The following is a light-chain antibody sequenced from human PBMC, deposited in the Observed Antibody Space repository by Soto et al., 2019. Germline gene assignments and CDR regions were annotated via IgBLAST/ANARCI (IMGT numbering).Light chain of an antibody. CDR1: QSISSMY. CDR3: QQYSVSFRT. Sequence: EILLTQSPGTLSLSPGERATLSCRASQSISSMYLAWYQQKPGQAPRPLIYNSSSRATGIPDRFSGSGSGTDFTLTISRLEPEDFAVYYCQQYSVSFRTFGQGTKVDI. CDR2: NSS. V-gene: IGKV3-20*01. J-gene: IGKJ1*01.